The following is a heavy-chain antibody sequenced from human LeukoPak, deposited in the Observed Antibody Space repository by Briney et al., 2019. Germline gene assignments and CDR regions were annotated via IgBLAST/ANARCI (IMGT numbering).Heavy chain of an antibody. CDR3: ARQFNDNGDYLGWFDP. CDR1: GAPISAFY. D-gene: IGHD4-17*01. J-gene: IGHJ5*02. CDR2: IYTSWTT. V-gene: IGHV4-4*09. Sequence: SETLSLTCTVSGAPISAFYWAWIRQSPGKGLEWIGYIYTSWTTKYNAHLHSRVTIPVDTSKNQVFLNLKSVTAADTAVYFCARQFNDNGDYLGWFDPWGQGTLVTVSP.